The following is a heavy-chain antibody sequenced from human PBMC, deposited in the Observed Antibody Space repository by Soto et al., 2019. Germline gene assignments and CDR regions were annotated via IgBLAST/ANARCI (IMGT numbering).Heavy chain of an antibody. J-gene: IGHJ4*02. CDR3: ARVWLGYYDSSGYYLDY. D-gene: IGHD3-22*01. CDR1: GFTVSSNY. CDR2: IYSGGST. V-gene: IGHV3-53*01. Sequence: GGSLRLSCAASGFTVSSNYMSWVRQAPGKGLEWVSVIYSGGSTYYADSVKGRFTISRDNSKNTLYLQMNSLRAEDTAVYYCARVWLGYYDSSGYYLDYWGQGTLVTVSS.